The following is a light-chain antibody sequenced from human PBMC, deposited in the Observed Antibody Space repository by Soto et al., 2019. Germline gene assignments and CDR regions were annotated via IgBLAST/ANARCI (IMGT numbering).Light chain of an antibody. CDR2: TDN. CDR1: SSNVGTNT. V-gene: IGLV1-44*01. CDR3: AEWYDSLKGYV. Sequence: QSVLTQPPSASAPPGQGVTISCSGSSSNVGTNTVTWYQQLSGTAPKLLMYTDNFRSSGVPERFSCSKSGTSASLAISGLQSDDEADYYCAEWYDSLKGYVLGTGTKLTVL. J-gene: IGLJ1*01.